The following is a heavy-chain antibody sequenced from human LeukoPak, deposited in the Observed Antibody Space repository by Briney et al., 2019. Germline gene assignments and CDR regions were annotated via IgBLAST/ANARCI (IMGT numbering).Heavy chain of an antibody. CDR2: IYYSGST. Sequence: PSETLSLTCSVSGGSISSSSYYWGWIRQTPGKGLEWIGSIYYSGSTYYNPSLKSRLTISVDTSKNQFSLKLSSVTAADTAVYYCARDRQNVDSSGYYSRHDAFDIWGQGTMVTVSS. CDR3: ARDRQNVDSSGYYSRHDAFDI. J-gene: IGHJ3*02. CDR1: GGSISSSSYY. D-gene: IGHD3-22*01. V-gene: IGHV4-39*07.